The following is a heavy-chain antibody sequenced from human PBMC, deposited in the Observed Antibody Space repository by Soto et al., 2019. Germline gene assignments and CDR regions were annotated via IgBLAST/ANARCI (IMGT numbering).Heavy chain of an antibody. CDR1: GYTFTNYG. CDR3: ARDAAAGLNDC. V-gene: IGHV1-18*01. J-gene: IGHJ4*02. Sequence: QVQLVQSGAEVKKPGASVKVSCKASGYTFTNYGISWVRQAPGQGLEWMGWINAYNGNTKSAQKLQGRVTLTTDTATSTAYMERRGLRSDDTAVYYCARDAAAGLNDCWGQGTLVTVSS. CDR2: INAYNGNT. D-gene: IGHD6-13*01.